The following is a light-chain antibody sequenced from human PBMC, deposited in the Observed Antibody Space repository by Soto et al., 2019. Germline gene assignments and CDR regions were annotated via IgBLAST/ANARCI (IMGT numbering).Light chain of an antibody. CDR1: GSDIGAYNF. CDR2: GVT. CDR3: CSYTSSNTRV. Sequence: QSALAQPPSASGSPGQSVTISCTGSGSDIGAYNFVSWYQQHPGKAPKLMIFGVTERPSGVPDRFSGSKSGNTASLTIAGLQAEDEAHYYCCSYTSSNTRVFGGGTKLTVL. J-gene: IGLJ3*02. V-gene: IGLV2-8*01.